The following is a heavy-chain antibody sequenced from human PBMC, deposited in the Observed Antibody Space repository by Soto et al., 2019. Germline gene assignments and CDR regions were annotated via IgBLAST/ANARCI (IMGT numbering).Heavy chain of an antibody. D-gene: IGHD2-2*01. Sequence: QVQLVQSGAEVKKPGASVKVSCKASGYTFTGYYMHWVRQAPGQGLEWMGWINPNSGGTNYAQKFQGWVTITRDTSISTAYMELSRLRSDDTAVYYCARGPGIVVVPAAIPGFDYWGQGTLVTVSS. J-gene: IGHJ4*02. CDR3: ARGPGIVVVPAAIPGFDY. CDR1: GYTFTGYY. CDR2: INPNSGGT. V-gene: IGHV1-2*04.